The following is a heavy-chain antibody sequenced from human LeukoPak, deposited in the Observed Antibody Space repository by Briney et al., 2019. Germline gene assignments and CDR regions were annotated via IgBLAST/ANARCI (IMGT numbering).Heavy chain of an antibody. CDR2: ISWNSGSI. CDR1: GFTFDDYA. J-gene: IGHJ5*02. V-gene: IGHV3-9*01. CDR3: ANGDWFDP. D-gene: IGHD3-10*01. Sequence: GGSLRLSCAASGFTFDDYAMHWVRQAPGKGLEWVSGISWNSGSIGYADSVKGRFTISGDNAKNSLYLQMNSLRAKDTALYYCANGDWFDPWGQGTLVTVSS.